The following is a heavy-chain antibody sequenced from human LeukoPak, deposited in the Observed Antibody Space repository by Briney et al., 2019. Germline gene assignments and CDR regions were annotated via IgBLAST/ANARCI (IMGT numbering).Heavy chain of an antibody. D-gene: IGHD2-21*02. V-gene: IGHV3-23*01. J-gene: IGHJ6*02. CDR2: ISGSGGST. CDR3: AKDKVSSYCGGDCYWYYYYGMDV. Sequence: PGGSLRLSCAASGFTFSSYAMSWVRQAPGKGLEWVSAISGSGGSTYYADSVKGRFPISRDNSKNTLYLQMNSLRAEDPAVYYCAKDKVSSYCGGDCYWYYYYGMDVWGQGTTVTVSS. CDR1: GFTFSSYA.